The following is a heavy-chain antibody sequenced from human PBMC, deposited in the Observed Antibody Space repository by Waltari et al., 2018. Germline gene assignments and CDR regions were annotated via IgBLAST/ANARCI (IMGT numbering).Heavy chain of an antibody. J-gene: IGHJ4*02. Sequence: QVQLVASGGGVVQPGVSLRLSCAASGFTFSSYGRHRVRQAPGKGLEWVAVIRYYGSNKYYADSVKGRFTISRDNSKNTLYLQMNSLRAEDTAVYYCAKGGGWLQFRDVVFDYWGQGTLVTVSS. CDR3: AKGGGWLQFRDVVFDY. V-gene: IGHV3-30*02. D-gene: IGHD5-12*01. CDR1: GFTFSSYG. CDR2: IRYYGSNK.